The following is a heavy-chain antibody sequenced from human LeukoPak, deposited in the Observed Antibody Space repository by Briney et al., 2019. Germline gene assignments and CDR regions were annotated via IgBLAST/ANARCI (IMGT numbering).Heavy chain of an antibody. J-gene: IGHJ4*02. CDR3: ARVYRCSGGSCYWNDY. D-gene: IGHD2-15*01. Sequence: MPSETLSLTCTVSGGPISSYYWSWIRQPPGKGLEWIGYIYYSGSTNYNPSLKSRVTISVDTSKNQFSLKLSSVTAADTAVYYCARVYRCSGGSCYWNDYWGQGTLVTVPS. CDR2: IYYSGST. V-gene: IGHV4-59*01. CDR1: GGPISSYY.